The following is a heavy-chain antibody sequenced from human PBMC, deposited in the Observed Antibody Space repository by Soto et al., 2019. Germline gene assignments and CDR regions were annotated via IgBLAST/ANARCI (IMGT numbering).Heavy chain of an antibody. Sequence: PGESLKISCQASGYTFTAFWITWVRQMPGKGLEWMATIDPRDSYSNYSLSFQGHVTISTDKSIGTAYLHWSTLEASDTAIYYCARGGIIGTPPDYWGQGTQVTVSS. CDR2: IDPRDSYS. V-gene: IGHV5-10-1*01. CDR3: ARGGIIGTPPDY. CDR1: GYTFTAFW. J-gene: IGHJ4*02. D-gene: IGHD1-7*01.